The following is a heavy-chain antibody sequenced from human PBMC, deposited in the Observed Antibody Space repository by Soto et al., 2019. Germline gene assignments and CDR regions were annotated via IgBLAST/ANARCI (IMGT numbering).Heavy chain of an antibody. J-gene: IGHJ5*02. CDR1: GYTFTSYG. V-gene: IGHV1-18*01. Sequence: ASVKVSCKASGYTFTSYGISWVRQAPGQGLEWMGWISAYNGNTNYAQKLQGRVTMTTDTSTSTAYMELSSLRSEDTAVYYCARGRQQRHWFDPWGQGTLVTVSS. D-gene: IGHD6-13*01. CDR3: ARGRQQRHWFDP. CDR2: ISAYNGNT.